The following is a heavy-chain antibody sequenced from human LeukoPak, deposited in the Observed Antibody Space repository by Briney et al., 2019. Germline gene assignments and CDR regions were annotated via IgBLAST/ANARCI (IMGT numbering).Heavy chain of an antibody. V-gene: IGHV4-4*02. J-gene: IGHJ4*02. CDR2: IYYSGST. CDR3: AREGSRDYGGLDD. Sequence: SETLSLTCAVSGGSIGSSNWWSWIRQPPGKGLEWIGYIYYSGSTYYNPSLKSRVTISVDTSKNQFSLKLSSVTAADTAVYYCAREGSRDYGGLDDWGQGTLVTVSS. CDR1: GGSIGSSNW. D-gene: IGHD4-23*01.